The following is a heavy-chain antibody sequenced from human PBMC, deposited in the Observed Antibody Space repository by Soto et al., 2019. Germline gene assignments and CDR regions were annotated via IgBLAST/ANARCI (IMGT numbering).Heavy chain of an antibody. CDR3: VRDLGPHYDILTGYYPTGMDV. J-gene: IGHJ6*02. CDR2: INPNSGGT. V-gene: IGHV1-2*04. D-gene: IGHD3-9*01. CDR1: GYTFTGYY. Sequence: QVQLVQSGAEVKKPGASVKVSCKASGYTFTGYYMHWVRQAPGQGLEWMGWINPNSGGTNYAQKFQGWVTMTRDTSISTAYMELSRLRSDDTAVYYCVRDLGPHYDILTGYYPTGMDVWGQGTTVTVSS.